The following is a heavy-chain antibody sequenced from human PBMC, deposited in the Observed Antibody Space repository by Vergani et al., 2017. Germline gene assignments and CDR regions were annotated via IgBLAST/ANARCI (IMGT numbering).Heavy chain of an antibody. V-gene: IGHV4-59*01. Sequence: QVQLQESGPGVVKPSETLSLTCSVSGGFMPGFYWSWIRQSPGKRLEWIGYIYNTGTLKYNPSLKSRVTISIDTSKNQFSLNLTSMTAADTAVYYCARYGSANLPSFDYWGQGTLVTVSS. J-gene: IGHJ4*02. D-gene: IGHD3-10*01. CDR1: GGFMPGFY. CDR2: IYNTGTL. CDR3: ARYGSANLPSFDY.